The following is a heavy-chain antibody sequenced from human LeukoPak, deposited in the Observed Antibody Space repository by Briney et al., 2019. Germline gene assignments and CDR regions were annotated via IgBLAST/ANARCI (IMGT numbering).Heavy chain of an antibody. V-gene: IGHV1-18*01. D-gene: IGHD1/OR15-1a*01. J-gene: IGHJ6*03. CDR3: ARAKNWNNLGDYYYYMDV. CDR1: GYTFTSYG. Sequence: ASVKVSCKASGYTFTSYGISWVRQAPGQGLEWMGWISANGNTNNAQKVQGRVTMTKDTSTSTAYMELRSLRSDDTAVYHCARAKNWNNLGDYYYYMDVWGKGTTVTVSS. CDR2: ISANGNT.